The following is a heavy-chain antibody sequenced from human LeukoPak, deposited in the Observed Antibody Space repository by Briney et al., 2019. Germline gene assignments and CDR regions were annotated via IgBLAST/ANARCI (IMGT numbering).Heavy chain of an antibody. J-gene: IGHJ4*02. Sequence: GGSLRLSCAASGFTFSSYWMSWVRQAPGKGLEWVANIKQDGSEKYYVDSVKGRFTISRDNAEKSVYLQMNSLRAEDTAVYYCAREPSAAGYSDAFDYWGQGALVTVSS. CDR2: IKQDGSEK. V-gene: IGHV3-7*03. CDR1: GFTFSSYW. CDR3: AREPSAAGYSDAFDY. D-gene: IGHD5-18*01.